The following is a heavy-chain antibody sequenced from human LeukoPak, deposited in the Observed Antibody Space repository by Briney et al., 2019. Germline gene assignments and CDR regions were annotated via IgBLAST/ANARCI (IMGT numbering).Heavy chain of an antibody. V-gene: IGHV1-2*04. CDR2: INPNSGGT. CDR3: ARGSRLRYFDWSSPPYNWFDP. D-gene: IGHD3-9*01. Sequence: GASVTVSCKASGYTFTGYYMHWVRQAPGQGLEWMGWINPNSGGTNYAQKFQGWVTMTRDTSISTAYMELSRLRSDDTAVYYCARGSRLRYFDWSSPPYNWFDPWGQGTLVTVSS. CDR1: GYTFTGYY. J-gene: IGHJ5*02.